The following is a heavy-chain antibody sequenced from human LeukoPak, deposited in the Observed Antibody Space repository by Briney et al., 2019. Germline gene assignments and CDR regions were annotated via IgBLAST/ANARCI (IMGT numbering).Heavy chain of an antibody. D-gene: IGHD3-22*01. CDR3: AKLVDSSGYYSYDAFDI. V-gene: IGHV3-30*18. Sequence: GRSLRLSCAASGFTFSSYGMHWVRRAPGKGLEWVAVISYDGSNKYYADSVKGRFTISRDNSKNTLYLQMNSLRDEDTAVYYCAKLVDSSGYYSYDAFDIWGQGTMVTVSS. J-gene: IGHJ3*02. CDR2: ISYDGSNK. CDR1: GFTFSSYG.